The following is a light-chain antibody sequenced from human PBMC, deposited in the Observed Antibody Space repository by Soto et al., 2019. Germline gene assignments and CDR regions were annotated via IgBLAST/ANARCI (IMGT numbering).Light chain of an antibody. J-gene: IGKJ1*01. Sequence: IRVTQSPSTVSGSVGDRVTITCRASQTISNWLAWYQQKPGKAPKLLIYKASTLKSGVPSRFSGSGSGTEFTLTISSLQPDDFATYYCQHYNSYSQAFGQGTKVDIK. V-gene: IGKV1-5*03. CDR1: QTISNW. CDR3: QHYNSYSQA. CDR2: KAS.